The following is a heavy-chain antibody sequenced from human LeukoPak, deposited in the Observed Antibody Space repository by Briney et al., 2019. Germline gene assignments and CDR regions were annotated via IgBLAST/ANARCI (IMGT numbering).Heavy chain of an antibody. CDR3: ARSSMFYYGNRDI. V-gene: IGHV1-69*04. D-gene: IGHD3-10*01. J-gene: IGHJ3*02. Sequence: SVKVSCKASGGTFSSYAISWVRQAPGQGLEWMGRIIPILGIANYAQKFQGRVTITADKSTSTAYMELSSLRSEDTAVYYCARSSMFYYGNRDIWGQGTMVTVSS. CDR2: IIPILGIA. CDR1: GGTFSSYA.